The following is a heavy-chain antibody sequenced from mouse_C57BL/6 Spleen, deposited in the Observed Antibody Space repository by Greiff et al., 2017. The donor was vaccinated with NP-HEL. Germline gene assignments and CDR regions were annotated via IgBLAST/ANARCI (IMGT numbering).Heavy chain of an antibody. J-gene: IGHJ1*03. CDR1: GYTFTSYW. D-gene: IGHD1-1*01. Sequence: QVQLQQPGAELVRPGSSVKLSCKASGYTFTSYWMHWVKQRPIQGLEWIGNIDPSDSETHYNQKFKDKATLTVDKSSSTAYMQLSSLTSEDSAVYYCARRYGSPYWCFDVWGTGTTVTVSS. CDR3: ARRYGSPYWCFDV. V-gene: IGHV1-52*01. CDR2: IDPSDSET.